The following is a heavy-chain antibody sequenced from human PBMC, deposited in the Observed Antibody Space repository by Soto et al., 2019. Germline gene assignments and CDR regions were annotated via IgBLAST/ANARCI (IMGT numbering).Heavy chain of an antibody. CDR2: IKSKTDGGTT. V-gene: IGHV3-15*01. CDR1: GFTFSNAW. CDR3: TTDLNLDGYGDYVDFDY. J-gene: IGHJ4*02. Sequence: EVQLVESGGGLVKPGGSLRLSCAASGFTFSNAWMSWVRQAPGKGLEWVGRIKSKTDGGTTDYAAPVKGRFTISRDDSKNTLYLQMNSLKTEDTAVYYCTTDLNLDGYGDYVDFDYWGQGTLVTVSS. D-gene: IGHD4-17*01.